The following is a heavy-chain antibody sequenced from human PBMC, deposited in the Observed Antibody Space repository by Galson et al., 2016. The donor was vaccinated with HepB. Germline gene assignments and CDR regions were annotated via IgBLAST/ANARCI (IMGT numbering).Heavy chain of an antibody. J-gene: IGHJ4*02. CDR3: ARGWYSNSSPCFDY. CDR2: ISSGSSTI. CDR1: GFTFSTYS. V-gene: IGHV3-48*02. Sequence: SLRLSCAASGFTFSTYSMNWVRQAPGKGLEWVSYISSGSSTIYYADSVKGRFTISRDNAKNSLYLQMNSLRDEDTAVYYCARGWYSNSSPCFDYWGQGTLVTFSS. D-gene: IGHD6-6*01.